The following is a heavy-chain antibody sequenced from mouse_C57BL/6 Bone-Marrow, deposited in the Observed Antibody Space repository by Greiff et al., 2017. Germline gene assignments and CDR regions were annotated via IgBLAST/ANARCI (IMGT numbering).Heavy chain of an antibody. CDR1: GYTFTSYW. CDR2: INPSSGYT. V-gene: IGHV1-7*01. CDR3: ARYGICYYGSSRGDAMDY. J-gene: IGHJ4*01. D-gene: IGHD1-1*01. Sequence: QVHVKQSGAELAKPGASVKLSCKASGYTFTSYWMHWVKQRPGQGLEWIGYINPSSGYTKYNQKFKDKATLTADKSSSTAYMQLSSLTYEDSAVYYCARYGICYYGSSRGDAMDYWGQGTSVTVSS.